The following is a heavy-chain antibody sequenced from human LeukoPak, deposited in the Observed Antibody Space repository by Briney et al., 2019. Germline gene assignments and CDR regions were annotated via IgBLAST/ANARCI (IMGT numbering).Heavy chain of an antibody. CDR3: ASEPIGYCSSTSCQEIDY. J-gene: IGHJ4*02. CDR1: GFTFSSYA. D-gene: IGHD2-2*01. CDR2: ISGSGGST. Sequence: GGSLRLSCAASGFTFSSYAMSWVRQAPGKGLEWVSAISGSGGSTYYADSVKGRFTISRDNSKNTLYLQMNSLRAEDTAVYYCASEPIGYCSSTSCQEIDYWGQGTLVTVSS. V-gene: IGHV3-23*01.